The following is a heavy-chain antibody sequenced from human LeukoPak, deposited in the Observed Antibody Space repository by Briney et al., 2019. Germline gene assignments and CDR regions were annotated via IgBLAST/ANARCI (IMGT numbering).Heavy chain of an antibody. V-gene: IGHV5-51*01. CDR1: GYSFTSYW. CDR2: IYPGDSDT. J-gene: IGHJ5*02. D-gene: IGHD6-19*01. CDR3: ARIYSSGWYSGNWFDP. Sequence: GVPLKISCKGPGYSFTSYWIGWVRQMPGKGLEWMGIIYPGDSDTRYSPSFQGQVTISADKSISTAYLQWSSLKASDTAMYYCARIYSSGWYSGNWFDPWGQGNLVTVSS.